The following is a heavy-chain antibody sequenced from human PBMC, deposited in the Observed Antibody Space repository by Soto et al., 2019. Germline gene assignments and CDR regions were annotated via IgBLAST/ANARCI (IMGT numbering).Heavy chain of an antibody. CDR3: AGRRDFVTLLDP. Sequence: PGESLKISCEGSGYKFTSYWIGWVRQMPGKGLEWMGIIYPGDSDTRYSPSFQGQVTISVDKSISTVYLQWSSLKASDTATYYCAGRRDFVTLLDPWGQRTLVTVSS. D-gene: IGHD3-9*01. V-gene: IGHV5-51*01. J-gene: IGHJ5*02. CDR2: IYPGDSDT. CDR1: GYKFTSYW.